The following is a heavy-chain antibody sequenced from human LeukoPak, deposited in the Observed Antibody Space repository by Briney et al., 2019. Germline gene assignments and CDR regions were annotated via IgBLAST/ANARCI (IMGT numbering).Heavy chain of an antibody. V-gene: IGHV3-23*01. D-gene: IGHD3-9*01. J-gene: IGHJ4*02. CDR2: ISGSGGST. CDR1: GFTFSSYA. Sequence: GGSLRLSCAASGFTFSSYAMSWVRQAPGKGLEWVSGISGSGGSTDYADAVKGRFTISRDNSKNTLCLQMNSLRAEDTAVYYCAKESGDYYDIFYWGQGTLVTVSS. CDR3: AKESGDYYDIFY.